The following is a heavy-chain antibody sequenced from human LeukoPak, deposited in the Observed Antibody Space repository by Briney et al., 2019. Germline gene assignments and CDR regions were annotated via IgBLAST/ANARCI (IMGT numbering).Heavy chain of an antibody. J-gene: IGHJ5*02. CDR2: INAGNGNT. V-gene: IGHV1-3*01. D-gene: IGHD1-7*01. Sequence: ASVKVSCKASGYTFTSFAIHWVRQAPGQSLEWMGWINAGNGNTKYSQRLQGRVTITRDTSASTAYMEVCSLRAEDTAVYYCACNYNWNLNWFDPWGQGTLVTVSS. CDR1: GYTFTSFA. CDR3: ACNYNWNLNWFDP.